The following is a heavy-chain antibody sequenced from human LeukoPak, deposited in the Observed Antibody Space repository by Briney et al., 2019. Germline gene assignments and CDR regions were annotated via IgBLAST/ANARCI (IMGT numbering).Heavy chain of an antibody. J-gene: IGHJ4*02. Sequence: SETLSLTCAVYGGSFSGYYWSWIRQPPGKGLEWIGEINHSGSTNYNPSLKSRVTISVDTSKNQFSPKLSSVTAADTAVYYCARVLITFGGVDHFDYWGQGTLVTVSS. D-gene: IGHD3-16*01. CDR1: GGSFSGYY. CDR3: ARVLITFGGVDHFDY. CDR2: INHSGST. V-gene: IGHV4-34*01.